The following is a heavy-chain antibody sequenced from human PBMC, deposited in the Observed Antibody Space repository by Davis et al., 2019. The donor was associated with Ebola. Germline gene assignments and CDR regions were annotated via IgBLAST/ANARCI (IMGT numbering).Heavy chain of an antibody. Sequence: GESLKISCAASGFTVSSNYMSWVRQAPGKGLEWVSAISSSGSTIYYADSVKGRFTISRDNAKNSLYLQMNSLRAEDTAVYYCAREWELSFDYWGQGTLVTVSS. J-gene: IGHJ4*02. D-gene: IGHD1-26*01. CDR1: GFTVSSNY. CDR3: AREWELSFDY. V-gene: IGHV3-11*01. CDR2: ISSSGSTI.